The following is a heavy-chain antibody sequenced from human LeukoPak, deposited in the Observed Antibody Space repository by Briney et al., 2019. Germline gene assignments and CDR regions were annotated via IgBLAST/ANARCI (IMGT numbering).Heavy chain of an antibody. CDR2: IYTSGST. J-gene: IGHJ4*02. Sequence: PSETLSLTCTVSGGSISSGSYYWSWIRQPAGKGLEWIGRIYTSGSTNYNPSLKSRVTISVDTSKNQFSLKLSSVTAADTAVYYCARTPDYGLFDYWGQGTLVTVSS. CDR1: GGSISSGSYY. CDR3: ARTPDYGLFDY. V-gene: IGHV4-61*02. D-gene: IGHD4-17*01.